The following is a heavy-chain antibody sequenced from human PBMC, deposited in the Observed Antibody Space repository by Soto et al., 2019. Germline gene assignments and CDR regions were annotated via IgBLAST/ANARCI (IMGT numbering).Heavy chain of an antibody. J-gene: IGHJ5*02. CDR1: GFTLGTTD. V-gene: IGHV3-23*01. CDR3: VKNSGWFNT. CDR2: IDGSGGIT. Sequence: GGSLRLSCAASGFTLGTTDMSWVRQAPWEGLEWVSTIDGSGGITYYADSVKGRFTISRDNSRNTVYLQMNSLRGDDTALYYCVKNSGWFNTWGQGALVTVSS. D-gene: IGHD3-10*01.